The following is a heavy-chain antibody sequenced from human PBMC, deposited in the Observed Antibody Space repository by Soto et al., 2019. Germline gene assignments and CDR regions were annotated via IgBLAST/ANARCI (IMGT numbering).Heavy chain of an antibody. CDR2: ISSSGSTI. J-gene: IGHJ3*02. Sequence: EVQLVESGGGLVQPGGSLRLSCAASGFTFSSYEMNWVRQAPGKGLEWVSYISSSGSTIYYADSMKGRFIISRDNAKKSLYLQMNSLRAEDTAVYYCARPLERRVHGAFDIWGQGTMVTVSS. CDR3: ARPLERRVHGAFDI. D-gene: IGHD1-1*01. CDR1: GFTFSSYE. V-gene: IGHV3-48*03.